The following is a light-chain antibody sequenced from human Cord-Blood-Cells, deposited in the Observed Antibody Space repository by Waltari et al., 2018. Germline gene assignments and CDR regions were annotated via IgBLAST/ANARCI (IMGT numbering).Light chain of an antibody. CDR1: QSVLYSSNNKNY. J-gene: IGKJ2*01. CDR2: CAS. CDR3: QQYYSTPYT. V-gene: IGKV4-1*01. Sequence: DIVMTQSPDSLAVSMGERATINCKSSQSVLYSSNNKNYLAWYQQKPGQPPKLLIYCASTRVSGVPDRVSGSGSGTDFTLTISSLQAEDVAVYYCQQYYSTPYTFGQGTKLEIK.